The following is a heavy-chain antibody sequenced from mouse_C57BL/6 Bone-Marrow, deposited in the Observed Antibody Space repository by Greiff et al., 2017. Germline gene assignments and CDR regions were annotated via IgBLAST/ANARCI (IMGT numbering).Heavy chain of an antibody. CDR1: GFSLTSYG. CDR2: IWSGGST. V-gene: IGHV2-2*01. Sequence: QVQLQQSGPGLVQPSQSLSITCTVSGFSLTSYGVHWVRQSPGKGLEWLGVIWSGGSTDYNAAFISRLSISKDNSKSQVFFKMNSLQADDTAIYYCARNALYYYGSSQSSYYYAMDYWGQGTSVTVSS. D-gene: IGHD1-1*01. CDR3: ARNALYYYGSSQSSYYYAMDY. J-gene: IGHJ4*01.